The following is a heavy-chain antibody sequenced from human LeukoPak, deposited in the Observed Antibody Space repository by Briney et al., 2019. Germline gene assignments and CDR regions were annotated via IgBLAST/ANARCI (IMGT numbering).Heavy chain of an antibody. CDR3: ARDSATRYIVANDWYMDV. D-gene: IGHD2-21*01. CDR1: GFTFSSYW. V-gene: IGHV3-7*01. J-gene: IGHJ6*03. CDR2: IKQDGSEK. Sequence: PGGSLRLSCAASGFTFSSYWMSWVRQAPGKGLEWVANIKQDGSEKYYVDSVKGRFTISRDNAKNSLYLQMNSLRAEDTAVYYCARDSATRYIVANDWYMDVGSKGTRVIISS.